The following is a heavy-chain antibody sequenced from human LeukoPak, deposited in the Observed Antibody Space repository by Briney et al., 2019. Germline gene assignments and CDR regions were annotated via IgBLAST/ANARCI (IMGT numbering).Heavy chain of an antibody. V-gene: IGHV4-39*07. CDR2: LYYSGST. D-gene: IGHD2-2*02. J-gene: IGHJ4*02. CDR3: ARHPGARCSRTSCYTGGVFDS. Sequence: SETLSLTCTVSGGSISSSSSYWGWIRQPPGKGLEWIGSLYYSGSTYYNPSLKSRVTISADTSKDQFSLELTSVTAADTAVYYCARHPGARCSRTSCYTGGVFDSWGQGTLVTVSS. CDR1: GGSISSSSSY.